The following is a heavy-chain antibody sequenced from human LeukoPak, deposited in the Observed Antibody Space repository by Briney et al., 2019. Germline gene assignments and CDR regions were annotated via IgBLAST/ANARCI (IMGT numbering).Heavy chain of an antibody. CDR3: ATSWERSEVGLPNYYYYGMDV. J-gene: IGHJ6*02. CDR2: INPNSGGT. Sequence: ASVKVSCKASGYTFTGYYMHWVRQAPGQGLEWMGWINPNSGGTNYAQKFQGWVTMTRDTSISTAYMELSRLRSDDTAVYYCATSWERSEVGLPNYYYYGMDVWGQGTTVTVSS. D-gene: IGHD1-26*01. V-gene: IGHV1-2*04. CDR1: GYTFTGYY.